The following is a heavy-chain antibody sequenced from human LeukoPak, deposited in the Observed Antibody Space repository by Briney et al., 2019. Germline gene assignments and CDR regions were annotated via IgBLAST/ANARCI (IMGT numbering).Heavy chain of an antibody. V-gene: IGHV4-39*07. D-gene: IGHD6-19*01. CDR3: ARSSGWFRDAFDI. CDR2: IYHSGST. J-gene: IGHJ3*02. CDR1: GGSISSTRYY. Sequence: SETLSLTCTVSGGSISSTRYYWGWIRQPPGKGLEWIGSIYHSGSTYYNPSLKSRVTISVDTSKNQFSLKLSSVTAADTAVYYCARSSGWFRDAFDIWGQGTMVTVSS.